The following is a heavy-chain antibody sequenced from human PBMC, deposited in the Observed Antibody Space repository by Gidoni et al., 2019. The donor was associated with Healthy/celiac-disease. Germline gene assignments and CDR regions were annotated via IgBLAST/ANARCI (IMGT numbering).Heavy chain of an antibody. Sequence: EVQLVASGGGLVMPGGSLRLSCAASGFSFSSYSMHWVRQAPGKGLEWVSSISSSSSYIYYADSVKGRFTISRDNAKNSLYLQMNSLRAEETAVYYCVMSKPDLKYSQHWGQGTLVTVSS. CDR1: GFSFSSYS. CDR2: ISSSSSYI. J-gene: IGHJ1*01. CDR3: VMSKPDLKYSQH. V-gene: IGHV3-21*01.